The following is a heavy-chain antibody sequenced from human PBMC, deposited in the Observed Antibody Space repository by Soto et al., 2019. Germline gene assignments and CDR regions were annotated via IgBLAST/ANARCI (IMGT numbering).Heavy chain of an antibody. J-gene: IGHJ6*02. CDR2: IGTAGDP. CDR1: GFTFSSYD. V-gene: IGHV3-13*05. Sequence: GSLRLSCAASGFTFSSYDMHWVRQATGKGLEWVSAIGTAGDPYYPGSVKGRFTISRENAKNSLYLQMNSLRAGDTAVYYCARGSIAAAGTNYYYGMDVWGQGTTVTVSS. CDR3: ARGSIAAAGTNYYYGMDV. D-gene: IGHD6-13*01.